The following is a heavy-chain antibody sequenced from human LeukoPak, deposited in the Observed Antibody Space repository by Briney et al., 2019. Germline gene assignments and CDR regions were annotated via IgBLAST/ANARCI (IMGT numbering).Heavy chain of an antibody. V-gene: IGHV3-7*01. J-gene: IGHJ4*02. CDR3: VVDRRFKTIDY. CDR2: IKSDGSED. Sequence: GGSLRLSCAASGFAFSNFWIYWARQAPGKGLEWVASIKSDGSEDYYMDSVKGRFTISRDNANNSLYLQMNNLTAEDTAVYYCVVDRRFKTIDYWGQGTLVTVSS. D-gene: IGHD1-14*01. CDR1: GFAFSNFW.